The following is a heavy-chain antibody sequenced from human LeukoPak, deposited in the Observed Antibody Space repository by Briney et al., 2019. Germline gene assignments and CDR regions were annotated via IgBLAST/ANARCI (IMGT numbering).Heavy chain of an antibody. CDR3: ARGARYSD. V-gene: IGHV4-34*01. Sequence: SETLSLTCAVYGGSFSGYYWSWIRQPPGKGLEWIGEINHSGSTNYNPSLKSRVTISVDTSKNQFSLKLSSVTAADTAVYYCARGARYSDWGQGTLVIVSS. J-gene: IGHJ4*02. CDR2: INHSGST. D-gene: IGHD2-15*01. CDR1: GGSFSGYY.